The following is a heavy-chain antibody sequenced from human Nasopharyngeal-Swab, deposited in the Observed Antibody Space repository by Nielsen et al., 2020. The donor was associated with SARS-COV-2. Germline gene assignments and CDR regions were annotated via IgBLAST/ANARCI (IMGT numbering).Heavy chain of an antibody. J-gene: IGHJ3*02. CDR2: ISPENSDT. CDR1: GFSFTDYW. Sequence: EESLKISCEGSGFSFTDYWIGWVRQKPGKGLELMGIISPENSDTRYSPSFQGQATFSSDKSVATAFLQWSSLKTSDTAIYYCARTNSWGRADAFDIWGQGTVVTVSS. CDR3: ARTNSWGRADAFDI. V-gene: IGHV5-51*01. D-gene: IGHD2-8*01.